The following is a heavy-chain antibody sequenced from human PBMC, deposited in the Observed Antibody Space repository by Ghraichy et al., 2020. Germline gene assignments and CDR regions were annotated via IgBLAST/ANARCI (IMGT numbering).Heavy chain of an antibody. V-gene: IGHV4-39*01. CDR3: ARKEGTGDNRYFRL. CDR1: GGSISSRSYF. Sequence: SETLSLTCNVSGGSISSRSYFWGWIRQPPGKGLEWIGSFYNSGSTYYNPSLKSRVTISVDTSKNQFSLKLSSVTAADTAVYYCARKEGTGDNRYFRLWGRGTLVTVSS. D-gene: IGHD7-27*01. CDR2: FYNSGST. J-gene: IGHJ2*01.